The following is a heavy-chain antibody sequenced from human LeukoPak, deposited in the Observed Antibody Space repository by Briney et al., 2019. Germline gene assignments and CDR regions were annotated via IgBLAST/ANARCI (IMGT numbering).Heavy chain of an antibody. CDR1: SGSFSGYY. V-gene: IGHV4-34*01. J-gene: IGHJ4*02. D-gene: IGHD3-22*01. CDR3: ARGHYYDSSGYYGY. Sequence: PSETLSLTCTVYSGSFSGYYWSWIRQPPGKRLEWLGEINHSGSTNYNPSLKSRVTISVDTSKNQFSLKLSSVTAADTAVYYCARGHYYDSSGYYGYWGQGTLVTVSS. CDR2: INHSGST.